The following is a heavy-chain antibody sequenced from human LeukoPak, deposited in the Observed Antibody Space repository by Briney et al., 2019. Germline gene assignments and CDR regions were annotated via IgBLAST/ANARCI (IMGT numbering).Heavy chain of an antibody. D-gene: IGHD3-3*01. CDR3: ARGSSGYYTGISLDY. Sequence: SVKVSCKASGGTFSSYAISWVRQAPGQGLEWMGGIIPIFGTANYAQKFQGRVTITADESTSTAYMELSSLRSEDTAVYYCARGSSGYYTGISLDYWGQGTLVTVSS. CDR1: GGTFSSYA. J-gene: IGHJ4*02. CDR2: IIPIFGTA. V-gene: IGHV1-69*13.